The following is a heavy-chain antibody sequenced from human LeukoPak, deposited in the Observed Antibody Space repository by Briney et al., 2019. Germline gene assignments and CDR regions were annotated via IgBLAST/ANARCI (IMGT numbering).Heavy chain of an antibody. CDR3: ATTKHYDILTGLDAFDM. CDR1: GYSISSGYY. V-gene: IGHV4-38-2*01. Sequence: SETLSLTCAVSGYSISSGYYWGWIRQPPGKGLEWIGSIYHSGSAYYNPSLKSRVTISVDTSKNQFSLKLSSVTAADTGVYYYATTKHYDILTGLDAFDMWGQGTMVIVSS. CDR2: IYHSGSA. J-gene: IGHJ3*02. D-gene: IGHD3-9*01.